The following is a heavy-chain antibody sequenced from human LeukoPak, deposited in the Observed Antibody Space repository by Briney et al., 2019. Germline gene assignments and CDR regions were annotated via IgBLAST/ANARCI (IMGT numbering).Heavy chain of an antibody. D-gene: IGHD7-27*01. V-gene: IGHV4-30-4*01. CDR3: ARALGSGDYDDY. CDR2: IYYSGST. J-gene: IGHJ4*02. CDR1: DDSISSVGYY. Sequence: PSETLSFTCTVSDDSISSVGYYWSWIRQPPGKGLEWIGYIYYSGSTYYNPSLKSRVTISVDTSKNQFSLKLSSVTAADTAVYYCARALGSGDYDDYWGQGTLVTVSS.